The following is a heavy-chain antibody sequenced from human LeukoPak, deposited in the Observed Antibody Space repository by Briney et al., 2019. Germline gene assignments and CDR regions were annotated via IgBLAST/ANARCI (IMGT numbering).Heavy chain of an antibody. CDR1: GGSISSYY. CDR2: IYYSGST. Sequence: SETLSLTCTVSGGSISSYYWSWIRQPPGKGLEWIGYIYYSGSTNYNPSLKSRVTISVDTSKNQFSLKLSSVTAADTAVYYCAKAKPQGSDRDFDYWGQGTLVTVSS. J-gene: IGHJ4*02. CDR3: AKAKPQGSDRDFDY. D-gene: IGHD1-14*01. V-gene: IGHV4-59*01.